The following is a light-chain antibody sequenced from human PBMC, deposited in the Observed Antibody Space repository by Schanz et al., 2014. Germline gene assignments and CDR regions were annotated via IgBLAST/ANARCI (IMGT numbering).Light chain of an antibody. CDR2: GAS. Sequence: EIVLTQSPGTLSLSPGERATLSCRASQSVSSSYLAWYQQKPGQAPRLLIYGASSRATGIPDRFSGSGSGTDFTLTSSRLEPEDFAVYYCQQYGNSRTFGQGTKVE. CDR3: QQYGNSRT. V-gene: IGKV3-20*01. CDR1: QSVSSSY. J-gene: IGKJ1*01.